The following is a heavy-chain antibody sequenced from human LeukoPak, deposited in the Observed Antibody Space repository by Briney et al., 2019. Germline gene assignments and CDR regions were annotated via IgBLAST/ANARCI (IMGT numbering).Heavy chain of an antibody. J-gene: IGHJ4*02. CDR1: GFTFSFYW. Sequence: GGSLRLSCAASGFTFSFYWMTWVRQAPGKGLEWVGNIKGDGSEKYYVDSVKGRFTISRDNARNSLYLQMNNLRAEDTAVYYCAKGPRPAHYYGSGSYYVNWGQGTLVTVSS. V-gene: IGHV3-7*01. D-gene: IGHD3-10*01. CDR3: AKGPRPAHYYGSGSYYVN. CDR2: IKGDGSEK.